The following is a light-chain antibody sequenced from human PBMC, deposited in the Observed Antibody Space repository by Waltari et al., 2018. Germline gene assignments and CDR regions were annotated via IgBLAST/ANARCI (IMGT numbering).Light chain of an antibody. V-gene: IGLV2-23*03. Sequence: QSALTPPASVSGSPGQSITISCTGTSSDFGSYNLVSWYQQHPGKAPNLMIYEGSKRPSGVSNRFSGSKSGNTASLTISGLQAEDEADYYCYSYAGSNTFVFGGGTKLTVL. CDR3: YSYAGSNTFV. CDR1: SSDFGSYNL. CDR2: EGS. J-gene: IGLJ2*01.